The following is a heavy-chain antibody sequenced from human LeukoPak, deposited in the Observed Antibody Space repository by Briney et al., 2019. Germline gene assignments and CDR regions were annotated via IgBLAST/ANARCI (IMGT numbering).Heavy chain of an antibody. CDR3: AKVHTTSLLTGYYRFDY. CDR1: GFTFTTYA. D-gene: IGHD3-9*01. J-gene: IGHJ4*02. Sequence: GGSLRLSCAASGFTFTTYAMSWVRQAPGKGLEWVSTISGSGGSTYYADSVKGRFTISRDNSKNTLSLQMDSLRAEDTAVYYCAKVHTTSLLTGYYRFDYWGQGTLVTVSS. CDR2: ISGSGGST. V-gene: IGHV3-23*01.